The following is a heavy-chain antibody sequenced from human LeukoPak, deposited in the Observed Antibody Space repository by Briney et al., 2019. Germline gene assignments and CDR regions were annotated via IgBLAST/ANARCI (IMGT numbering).Heavy chain of an antibody. CDR3: IRSGGWPGY. Sequence: QPGGSLRLSCAASGFTVSSYWMHWARQVPGKWLVWVSRIDDDGSATAYADSVKGRFTIYRDDAKNTVYLQMNSLRAEDTAMYYCIRSGGWPGYWGQGTLVTVSS. CDR2: IDDDGSAT. J-gene: IGHJ4*02. CDR1: GFTVSSYW. V-gene: IGHV3-74*01. D-gene: IGHD2-15*01.